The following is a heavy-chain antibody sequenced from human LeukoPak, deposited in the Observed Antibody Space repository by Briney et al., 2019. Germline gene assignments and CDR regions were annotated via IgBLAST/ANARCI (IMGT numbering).Heavy chain of an antibody. CDR3: ARHRDSVADWAFHI. Sequence: SETLSLTCAVYGGSFSGYYWSWIRQPPGKGLEWIGEINHSGSTNYNPSLKSQVTISVDTSKNQFSLKLSSVTAADTAVYYCARHRDSVADWAFHIWGQGTMVTVSS. D-gene: IGHD2-15*01. CDR2: INHSGST. J-gene: IGHJ3*02. CDR1: GGSFSGYY. V-gene: IGHV4-34*01.